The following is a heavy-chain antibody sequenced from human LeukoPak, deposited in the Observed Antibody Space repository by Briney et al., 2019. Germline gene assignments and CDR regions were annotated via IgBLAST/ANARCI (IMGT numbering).Heavy chain of an antibody. J-gene: IGHJ4*02. Sequence: GASVKVSCKASGYSFTNYYLHWVRQAPGQGLEYMGIINPSGGSSGGSTTYAQNFQGRVTMTRDTSISTAYMEVSRLRSDDTAAYYCAREDSSGYDYWGQGTLVTVSS. V-gene: IGHV1-46*01. CDR1: GYSFTNYY. CDR2: INPSGGSSGGST. D-gene: IGHD3-22*01. CDR3: AREDSSGYDY.